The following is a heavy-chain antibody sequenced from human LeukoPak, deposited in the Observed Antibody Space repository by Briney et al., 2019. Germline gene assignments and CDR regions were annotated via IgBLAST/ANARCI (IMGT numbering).Heavy chain of an antibody. J-gene: IGHJ4*02. CDR3: ARSSTEPFDY. V-gene: IGHV4-34*01. CDR2: INHSGST. D-gene: IGHD1-14*01. CDR1: GGSFSGYY. Sequence: PSETLSLTCAVYGGSFSGYYWSWIRQPPGKGLEWIGEINHSGSTNYNPSLKSRVTISVDTSKNQFSLKLSSVTAADTAVYYCARSSTEPFDYWGQGTLVTVSS.